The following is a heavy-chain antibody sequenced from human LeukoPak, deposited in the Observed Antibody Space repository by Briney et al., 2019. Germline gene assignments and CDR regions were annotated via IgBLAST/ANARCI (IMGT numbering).Heavy chain of an antibody. CDR2: INPSGGST. CDR3: ARGGGPDTAMVTLSYYYYMDV. CDR1: GYTFTSYY. V-gene: IGHV1-46*01. J-gene: IGHJ6*03. Sequence: ASVKVSCKASGYTFTSYYMHWVRQAPGQGLEWMGIINPSGGSTSYAQKFQGRVTMTRDMSTSTVYMELSSLRSEDTAVYYCARGGGPDTAMVTLSYYYYMDVWGKGTTVTVSS. D-gene: IGHD5-18*01.